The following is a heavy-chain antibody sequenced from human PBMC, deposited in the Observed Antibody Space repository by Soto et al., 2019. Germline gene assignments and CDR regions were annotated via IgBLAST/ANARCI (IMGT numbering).Heavy chain of an antibody. CDR2: INSDGNST. CDR1: GFTFSPFW. J-gene: IGHJ4*02. D-gene: IGHD4-4*01. V-gene: IGHV3-74*01. Sequence: EVQLVESGGGLVQPGGSLRLSCAASGFTFSPFWMHWVRQVPGKGPVWVSRINSDGNSTSYADSVKGRFTISRDNAKNTLYQKIKGRRPGDTAVYSCPKESNPFHYGGKGPRVTVTP. CDR3: PKESNPFHY.